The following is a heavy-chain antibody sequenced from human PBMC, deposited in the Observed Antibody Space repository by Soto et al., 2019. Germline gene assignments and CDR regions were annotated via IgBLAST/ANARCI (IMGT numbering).Heavy chain of an antibody. D-gene: IGHD1-20*01. CDR2: IYYSGST. J-gene: IGHJ6*02. CDR1: GGSISSSSYY. V-gene: IGHV4-39*01. CDR3: ARRNNWKDVSGMDV. Sequence: SEILSLTCTVSGGSISSSSYYWGWIRQPPGKGLEWIGSIYYSGSTYYNPSLKSRVTISVDTSKNQFSLKLSSVTAADTAVYYCARRNNWKDVSGMDVWGQGTTVTVSS.